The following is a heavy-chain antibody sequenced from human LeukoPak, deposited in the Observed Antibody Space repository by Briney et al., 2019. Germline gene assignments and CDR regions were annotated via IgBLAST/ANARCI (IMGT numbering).Heavy chain of an antibody. CDR3: ARGVGAQRLLWFGELLSTFDY. Sequence: SETLSLTCTVSGGSISSSSYYWGWIRQSPGKGLEWIGSIYYSGSTYYNPSLKSRVTISVDTSKNQFSLKLSSVTAADTAVYYCARGVGAQRLLWFGELLSTFDYWGQGTLVTVSS. J-gene: IGHJ4*02. CDR1: GGSISSSSYY. D-gene: IGHD3-10*01. V-gene: IGHV4-39*01. CDR2: IYYSGST.